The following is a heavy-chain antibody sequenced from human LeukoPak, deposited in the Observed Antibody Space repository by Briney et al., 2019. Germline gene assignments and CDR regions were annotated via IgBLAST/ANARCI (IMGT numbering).Heavy chain of an antibody. CDR3: AKKGVNDYYDSSGYYYDY. V-gene: IGHV3-23*01. Sequence: PGGSLRLSCAASGFTFSSYAMSWVRQAPGKGLEWVSAISGSGGSTYYADSVKGRFTISRDNSKNTLYLQMNSLRAEDTAVYYCAKKGVNDYYDSSGYYYDYWGQGTLVTVSS. CDR2: ISGSGGST. D-gene: IGHD3-22*01. J-gene: IGHJ4*02. CDR1: GFTFSSYA.